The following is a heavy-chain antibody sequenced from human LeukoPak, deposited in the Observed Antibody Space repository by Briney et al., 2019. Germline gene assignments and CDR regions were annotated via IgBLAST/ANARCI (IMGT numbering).Heavy chain of an antibody. V-gene: IGHV1-2*02. CDR1: GYTFTGYY. J-gene: IGHJ3*02. Sequence: ASVKVSCKASGYTFTGYYMHWVRQAPGQGLEWVGWINPNSGGTNYAQKFQGRVTMTRDTSISTAYMELSRLRSDDTAVYYCARARRYYDSSGYYFYDAFDIWGQGTMVTVSS. CDR2: INPNSGGT. D-gene: IGHD3-22*01. CDR3: ARARRYYDSSGYYFYDAFDI.